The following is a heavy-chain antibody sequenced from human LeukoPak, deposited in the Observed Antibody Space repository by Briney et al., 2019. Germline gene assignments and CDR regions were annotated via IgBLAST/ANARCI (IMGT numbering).Heavy chain of an antibody. CDR3: ARNVGFYSHDT. Sequence: SGTLSLPCAASGDPFDSNVRSWVRQPPGKGLEWIGDIRGSGSTHYDGSLRSRVTISEDTSKSQFSLKLTSVTAADTAMYYCARNVGFYSHDTWGQGILFTVSS. CDR2: IRGSGST. J-gene: IGHJ5*02. V-gene: IGHV4-59*08. D-gene: IGHD2-15*01. CDR1: GDPFDSNV.